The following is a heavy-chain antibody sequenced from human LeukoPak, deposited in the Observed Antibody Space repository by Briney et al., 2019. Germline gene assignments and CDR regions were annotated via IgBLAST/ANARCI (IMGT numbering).Heavy chain of an antibody. CDR1: GFTFSTYG. CDR2: ISSSSSYI. J-gene: IGHJ4*02. Sequence: GGSLRLSCAASGFTFSTYGMNWVRQAPGKGLEWVSSISSSSSYIYYADSMKGRFTISRDNAKNSLYLQLNSRRAEDTAVYYCARDTVGAKASTTFDYWGQGTLVTVSS. D-gene: IGHD1-26*01. V-gene: IGHV3-21*01. CDR3: ARDTVGAKASTTFDY.